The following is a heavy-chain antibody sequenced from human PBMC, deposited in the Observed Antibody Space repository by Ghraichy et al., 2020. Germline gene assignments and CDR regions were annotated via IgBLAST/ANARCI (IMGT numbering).Heavy chain of an antibody. D-gene: IGHD3-3*01. CDR3: ARDIEGYDFWSGYGY. CDR2: ISSSSSYI. V-gene: IGHV3-21*01. J-gene: IGHJ4*02. CDR1: GFTFSSYS. Sequence: GGSLRLSCAASGFTFSSYSMNWVRQAPGKGLEWVSSISSSSSYIYYADSVKGRFTISRDNAKNSLYLQMNSLRAEDTAVYYCARDIEGYDFWSGYGYWGQGTLVTVSS.